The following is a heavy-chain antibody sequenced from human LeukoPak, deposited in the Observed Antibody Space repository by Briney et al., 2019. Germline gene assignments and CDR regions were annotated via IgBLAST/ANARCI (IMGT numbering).Heavy chain of an antibody. D-gene: IGHD2-2*01. CDR3: AKDRFYCSSTSCSYFQH. CDR1: GFTFSNYW. CDR2: IKQDGSDK. Sequence: GGSLRLSCTASGFTFSNYWMHWVRQAPGKGLEWVSNIKQDGSDKYYADSVKGRFTISRDNSKNTLYLQMNGLRAEDTAVYYCAKDRFYCSSTSCSYFQHWGQSTLVTASS. J-gene: IGHJ1*01. V-gene: IGHV3-7*01.